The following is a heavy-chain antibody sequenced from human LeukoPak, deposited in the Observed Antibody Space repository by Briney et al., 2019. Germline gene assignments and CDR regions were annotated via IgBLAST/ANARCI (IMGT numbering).Heavy chain of an antibody. D-gene: IGHD5-12*01. V-gene: IGHV3-30*03. Sequence: QPGRSLRPSCAASGFTFSSYGMHWVRQAPGKGLEWVAAISYDGSNKYSADSVKGRFTISRDNSKNTLFVQMNSLRAEDTAVYYCARGPLWMSPPAPPDWFDPWGQGTLVTVSS. CDR3: ARGPLWMSPPAPPDWFDP. CDR2: ISYDGSNK. CDR1: GFTFSSYG. J-gene: IGHJ5*02.